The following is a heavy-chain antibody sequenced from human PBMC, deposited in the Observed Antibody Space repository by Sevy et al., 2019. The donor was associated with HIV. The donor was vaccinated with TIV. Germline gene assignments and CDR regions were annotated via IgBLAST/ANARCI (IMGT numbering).Heavy chain of an antibody. CDR3: ARESGGGHFDY. CDR2: IYYSGST. J-gene: IGHJ4*02. V-gene: IGHV4-59*01. Sequence: SETLSLTCSVSGGSISSYYWSWIRQPPGKGLEWIGYIYYSGSTNYNPSLKSRVTISVDTSKNQFSLKLSSVTAADTAVYYCARESGGGHFDYWGQGTLVTVSS. D-gene: IGHD3-16*01. CDR1: GGSISSYY.